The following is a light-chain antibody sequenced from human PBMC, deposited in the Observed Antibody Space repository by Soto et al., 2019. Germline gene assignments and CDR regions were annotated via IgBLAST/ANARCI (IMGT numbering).Light chain of an antibody. CDR2: GAS. CDR1: QSVSSN. Sequence: DIVITQSPATLSVSPGERATLSCRASQSVSSNLAWYQQKPGQAPRLLIYGASTRATGIPARFSGSGSGTEFTLTISSLQSEDFAVYYCQQYNNWPLGFGPGTKVDIK. V-gene: IGKV3-15*01. CDR3: QQYNNWPLG. J-gene: IGKJ3*01.